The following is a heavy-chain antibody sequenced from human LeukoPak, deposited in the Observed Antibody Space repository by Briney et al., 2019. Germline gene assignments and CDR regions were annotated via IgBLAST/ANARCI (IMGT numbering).Heavy chain of an antibody. CDR1: GFTFRSYA. D-gene: IGHD3-22*01. J-gene: IGHJ4*02. CDR2: ISGSGGST. Sequence: GGSLRLSCAASGFTFRSYAMSWVRQAPGKGLEWVSAISGSGGSTYHADSVKGRFTISRDNSKNTLYLQMNSLRAEDTAVYYCAKGFATYYYDSSGYVDFWGQGTLVTVSS. CDR3: AKGFATYYYDSSGYVDF. V-gene: IGHV3-23*01.